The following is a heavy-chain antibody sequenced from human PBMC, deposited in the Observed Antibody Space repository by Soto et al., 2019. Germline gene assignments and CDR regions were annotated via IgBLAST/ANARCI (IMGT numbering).Heavy chain of an antibody. J-gene: IGHJ5*02. CDR2: IYHSGST. D-gene: IGHD2-21*02. CDR3: ARCGGDCTYANP. Sequence: QLQLQESGSGLVKPSQTLSLTCAVSGGSISSGGYSWSWIRQPPGKGLEWIGYIYHSGSTYFNPSLKGRVTTSVYRPKNQFSLNLSSVTEADTAVYYCARCGGDCTYANPWGQGTLVTASS. V-gene: IGHV4-30-2*01. CDR1: GGSISSGGYS.